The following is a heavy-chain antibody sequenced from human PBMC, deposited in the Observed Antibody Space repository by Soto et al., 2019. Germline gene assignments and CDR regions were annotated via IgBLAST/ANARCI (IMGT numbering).Heavy chain of an antibody. J-gene: IGHJ4*02. Sequence: HPGGSLRLSCQASGFNFDNYGMHWVRQAPGKGLEWVAVITYDGSFQYYADSVKGRFTISRDNSKNTLSLHLNTLKPEHTAVYHCAKDRVGGTFYTPLAFWGQGTLVTVSS. V-gene: IGHV3-30*18. D-gene: IGHD1-7*01. CDR3: AKDRVGGTFYTPLAF. CDR1: GFNFDNYG. CDR2: ITYDGSFQ.